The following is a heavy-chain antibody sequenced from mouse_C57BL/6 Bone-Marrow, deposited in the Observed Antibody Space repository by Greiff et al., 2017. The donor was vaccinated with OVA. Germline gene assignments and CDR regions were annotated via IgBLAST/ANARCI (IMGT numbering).Heavy chain of an antibody. J-gene: IGHJ2*01. CDR2: ISNLAYSI. Sequence: EVNVVESGGGLVQPGGSLKLSCAASGFTFSDYGMAWVRQAPRKGPEWVAFISNLAYSIYYADTVTGRFTISRENAKNTLYLEMSSLRSEDTAMYYCARHGWAYFDYWGQGTTLTVSS. V-gene: IGHV5-15*01. CDR3: ARHGWAYFDY. D-gene: IGHD3-3*01. CDR1: GFTFSDYG.